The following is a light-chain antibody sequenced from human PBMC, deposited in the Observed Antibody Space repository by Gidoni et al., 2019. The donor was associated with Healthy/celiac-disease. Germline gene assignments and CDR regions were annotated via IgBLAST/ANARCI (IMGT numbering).Light chain of an antibody. J-gene: IGKJ5*01. CDR2: GAS. V-gene: IGKV3-20*01. CDR1: QSVSSSY. Sequence: EIVLTQSPGTLSLSPGDRATLSCRASQSVSSSYLAWYQQKPGQAPKLLIYGASSRATGIPDRFSGSGSGTDFTLTISRLEPADFAVYYCQQYGSSPPVTFGQGTRLEIK. CDR3: QQYGSSPPVT.